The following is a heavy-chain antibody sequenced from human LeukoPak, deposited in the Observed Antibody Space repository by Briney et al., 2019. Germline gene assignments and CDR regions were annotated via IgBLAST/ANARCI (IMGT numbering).Heavy chain of an antibody. Sequence: GGSLRLSCAASGFTLSSYEMNWVRQAPGKGLEWVSYISSSGSTIYYADSVKGRFAISRDNAKNSLYLQMNSLRAEDTAVYYCARGEDTAIVSWFDPWGQGTLVTVSS. J-gene: IGHJ5*02. CDR3: ARGEDTAIVSWFDP. D-gene: IGHD5-18*01. V-gene: IGHV3-48*03. CDR1: GFTLSSYE. CDR2: ISSSGSTI.